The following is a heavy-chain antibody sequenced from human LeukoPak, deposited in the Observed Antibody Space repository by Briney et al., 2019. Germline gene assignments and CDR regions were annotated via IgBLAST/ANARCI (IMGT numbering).Heavy chain of an antibody. CDR2: ITSDSNLI. Sequence: GGSLRLSCAATGFAFSDYSMNWVRQAPGKGVEWISAITSDSNLIYYADSMRGRITISRDNAENSVYLQMNGLRAEDTAIYYCASGGATVWGYWGQGALVIVSS. J-gene: IGHJ4*02. V-gene: IGHV3-21*06. CDR1: GFAFSDYS. CDR3: ASGGATVWGY. D-gene: IGHD3-16*01.